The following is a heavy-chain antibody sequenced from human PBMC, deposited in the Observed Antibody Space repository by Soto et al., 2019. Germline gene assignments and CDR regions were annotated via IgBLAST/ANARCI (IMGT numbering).Heavy chain of an antibody. D-gene: IGHD3-10*01. Sequence: QVQLVESGGGVVQPGRSLTLSSAASGFTFSNYGMHWVRQAPGKGLEWVAVILNDGSNRYHADSVKDRFTISRDNLKNTLYLQMNSLRAEDTAVYYCARDDEYSGNGMDVWGQGTTVTVS. CDR3: ARDDEYSGNGMDV. CDR2: ILNDGSNR. CDR1: GFTFSNYG. V-gene: IGHV3-33*01. J-gene: IGHJ6*02.